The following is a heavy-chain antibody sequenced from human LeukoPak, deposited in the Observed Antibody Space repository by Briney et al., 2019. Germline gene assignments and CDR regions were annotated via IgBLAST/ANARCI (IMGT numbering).Heavy chain of an antibody. CDR3: ARVGSPITAFFDC. D-gene: IGHD5-18*01. Sequence: SQTLSLTCTVSGGSISSGDYYWSWIRQHPTKGLEWIGYIYYSGTTYYNPSLESRVTISVDTSKNQFSLRLSSMTAADTAVYYCARVGSPITAFFDCWGQGTLVSVSS. J-gene: IGHJ4*02. CDR1: GGSISSGDYY. V-gene: IGHV4-31*03. CDR2: IYYSGTT.